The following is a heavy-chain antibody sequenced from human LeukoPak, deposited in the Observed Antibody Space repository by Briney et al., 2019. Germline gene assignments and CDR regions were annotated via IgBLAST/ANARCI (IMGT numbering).Heavy chain of an antibody. V-gene: IGHV3-43*01. CDR1: GFTFDDYT. D-gene: IGHD3-22*01. Sequence: PGGSLRLSCAASGFTFDDYTMHWVRQAPGKGLEWVSLISWDGGSTYYADSVKGRFTISRDNAKNTVSLQMNSLRAEDTGVYYCARAPSEIGGYYPEYFRHWGQGTLVTVSS. J-gene: IGHJ1*01. CDR2: ISWDGGST. CDR3: ARAPSEIGGYYPEYFRH.